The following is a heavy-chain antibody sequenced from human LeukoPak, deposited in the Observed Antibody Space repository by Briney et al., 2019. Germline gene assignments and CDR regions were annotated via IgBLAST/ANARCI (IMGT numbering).Heavy chain of an antibody. CDR2: IYYSGST. J-gene: IGHJ6*03. CDR1: GGSNSSSSYY. CDR3: ARDQPYIDV. Sequence: PSETLSLTCTVSGGSNSSSSYYWGWIRQPPGKGLEWIGSIYYSGSTYYNPSLKSRVTISVDTSKNQFSLKLSSVTAADTAVYYCARDQPYIDVWGKGTTVTVSS. V-gene: IGHV4-39*07.